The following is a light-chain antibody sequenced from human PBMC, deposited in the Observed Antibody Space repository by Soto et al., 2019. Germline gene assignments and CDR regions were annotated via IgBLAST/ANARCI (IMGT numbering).Light chain of an antibody. CDR1: QTISSN. CDR3: HQYNNWPQT. Sequence: ETVMTQSPATLSVSPGERATLSCRASQTISSNLAWYQQKPGQAPRLLIYGASTRATDIPARFSGGGSGTDLTLTISSLQSEDFAVYYCHQYNNWPQTFGQGTKLEI. V-gene: IGKV3-15*01. J-gene: IGKJ2*01. CDR2: GAS.